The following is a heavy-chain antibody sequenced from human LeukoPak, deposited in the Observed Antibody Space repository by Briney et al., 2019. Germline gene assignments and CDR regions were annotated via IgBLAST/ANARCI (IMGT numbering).Heavy chain of an antibody. J-gene: IGHJ5*02. CDR2: IYNSGST. Sequence: SETLSLTCTVSGGSISNYYWSWIRQPRGKGLEWIGHIYNSGSTNYNPSLKSRVTISEDTSKNQFSLKLSSVTAADTAVYYCARADIEDWFDPWGQGTLVTVSS. V-gene: IGHV4-59*12. CDR1: GGSISNYY. D-gene: IGHD2-15*01. CDR3: ARADIEDWFDP.